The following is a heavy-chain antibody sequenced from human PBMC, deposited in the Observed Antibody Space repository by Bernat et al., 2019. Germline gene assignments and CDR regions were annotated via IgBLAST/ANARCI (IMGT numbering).Heavy chain of an antibody. D-gene: IGHD2-15*01. Sequence: EVQLVESGGVVVQPGGSLRLSCAASGFTFDDYTMHWVRQAPGKGLEWVSLISWDGGSTYYADSVKGRFTISRDNSNNSLYLQMNSLRTEDTALEYCAKGGRDCSGGSCARYYYYYYYMDVWGKGTTVTVSS. CDR2: ISWDGGST. V-gene: IGHV3-43*01. CDR1: GFTFDDYT. CDR3: AKGGRDCSGGSCARYYYYYYYMDV. J-gene: IGHJ6*03.